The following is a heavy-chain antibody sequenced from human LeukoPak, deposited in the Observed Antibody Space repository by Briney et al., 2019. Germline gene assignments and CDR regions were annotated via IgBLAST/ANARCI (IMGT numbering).Heavy chain of an antibody. D-gene: IGHD5-24*01. CDR3: ARETRGGRDGYNWIPYYGMDV. V-gene: IGHV6-1*01. Sequence: SQTLSLTCAISGDSVSSNSAAWNWIRQSPSRGLEWLGRTYYRSKWYNDYAVSVKSRITINPDTSKNQFSLQLNSVTPEDTAVYYCARETRGGRDGYNWIPYYGMDVWGQGTTVTVSS. CDR2: TYYRSKWYN. CDR1: GDSVSSNSAA. J-gene: IGHJ6*02.